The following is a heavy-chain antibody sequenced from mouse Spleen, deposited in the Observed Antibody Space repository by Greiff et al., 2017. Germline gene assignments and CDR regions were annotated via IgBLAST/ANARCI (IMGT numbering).Heavy chain of an antibody. D-gene: IGHD1-1*01. Sequence: EVKLVESGGGLVKPGGSLKLSCAASGFTFSDYGMAWVRQAPGKGPEWVAFISNLAYSIYYADTVTGRFTISRENAKNTLYLEMSSLRSEDTHLYYCAQHIEVYYTYWGQETLCTVSA. CDR2: ISNLAYSI. J-gene: IGHJ3*01. CDR1: GFTFSDYG. CDR3: AQHIEVYYTY. V-gene: IGHV5-15*04.